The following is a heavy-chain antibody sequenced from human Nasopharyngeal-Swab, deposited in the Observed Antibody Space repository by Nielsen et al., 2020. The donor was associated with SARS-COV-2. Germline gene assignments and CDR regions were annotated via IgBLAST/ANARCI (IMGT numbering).Heavy chain of an antibody. D-gene: IGHD2-2*01. J-gene: IGHJ3*02. CDR3: AAVYCSSTSCHDAFDI. V-gene: IGHV1-58*01. CDR1: GFTFTSSA. CDR2: IVVGSGNT. Sequence: SVKVSCKASGFTFTSSAVQWVRQARGQRLEWIVWIVVGSGNTNYAQKFQERVTITRDMSTSTAYMELSSLRSEDTAVYYCAAVYCSSTSCHDAFDIWGQGTMVTVSS.